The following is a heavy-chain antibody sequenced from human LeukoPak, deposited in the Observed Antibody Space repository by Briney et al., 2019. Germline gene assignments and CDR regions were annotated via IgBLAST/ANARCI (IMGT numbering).Heavy chain of an antibody. CDR2: ISSSGSTI. V-gene: IGHV3-48*03. CDR1: GFTFSSYE. J-gene: IGHJ3*02. Sequence: GGSLRLSCAASGFTFSSYEMNWVRQAPGKGLEWVSHISSSGSTIYYADSVKGRFTISRDNAKNSLYLQMNSLRAEDTAVYYCARALRSEDAFDIWGQGTMVTVSS. CDR3: ARALRSEDAFDI. D-gene: IGHD1-14*01.